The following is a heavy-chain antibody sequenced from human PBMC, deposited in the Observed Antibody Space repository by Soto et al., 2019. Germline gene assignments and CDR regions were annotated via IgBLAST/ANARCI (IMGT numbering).Heavy chain of an antibody. Sequence: LTCTVSGGSISSGGYYWSWIRQHPGKGLEWIGYIYYSGSTYYNPSLKSRVTISVDTSKNQFSLKLSSVTAADTAVYYCARDRPYDSSGTQLDPWGQGTLVTVSS. J-gene: IGHJ5*02. V-gene: IGHV4-31*03. D-gene: IGHD3-22*01. CDR2: IYYSGST. CDR3: ARDRPYDSSGTQLDP. CDR1: GGSISSGGYY.